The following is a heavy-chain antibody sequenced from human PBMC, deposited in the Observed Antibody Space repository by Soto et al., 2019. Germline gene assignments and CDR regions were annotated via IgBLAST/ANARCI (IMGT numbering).Heavy chain of an antibody. J-gene: IGHJ5*02. CDR2: ISNDGRNK. Sequence: GGSLRLSCAASGFTLSSYGIHWVRQAPGKGLEWVAVISNDGRNKFYADSVKGRFTISRDNSNNTLFLQMNSLRTEDTAVYYCAKAGFASWGQGTLVTVSS. CDR1: GFTLSSYG. V-gene: IGHV3-30*18. CDR3: AKAGFAS.